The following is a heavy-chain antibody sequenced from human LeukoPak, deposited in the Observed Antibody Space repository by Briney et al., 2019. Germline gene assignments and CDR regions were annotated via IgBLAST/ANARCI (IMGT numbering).Heavy chain of an antibody. CDR3: AKKWGVGTTTLDYFDY. Sequence: GGSLRLSCAASGFTVSSNYMSWVRQAPGKGLEWVSGISGSGGSTYYADSVKGRFTISRDNSKNTLYLQMNSLTDEDTAVYYCAKKWGVGTTTLDYFDYWGQGTLVTVSS. J-gene: IGHJ4*02. CDR1: GFTVSSNY. V-gene: IGHV3-23*01. CDR2: ISGSGGST. D-gene: IGHD1-26*01.